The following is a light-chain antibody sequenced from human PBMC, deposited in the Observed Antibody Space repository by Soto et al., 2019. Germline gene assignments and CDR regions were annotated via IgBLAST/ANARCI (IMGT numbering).Light chain of an antibody. CDR1: QSVSSN. J-gene: IGKJ4*01. CDR3: QQYNNWPPLT. V-gene: IGKV3-15*01. CDR2: GAS. Sequence: EIVMTQSPATLSVSPGERATLSCRASQSVSSNLAWYQQKPGQAPRLLIYGASPRATGIPARFSGSGSGTEFTLTISSLQSEDFAVYSCQQYNNWPPLTFGGGNKVEIK.